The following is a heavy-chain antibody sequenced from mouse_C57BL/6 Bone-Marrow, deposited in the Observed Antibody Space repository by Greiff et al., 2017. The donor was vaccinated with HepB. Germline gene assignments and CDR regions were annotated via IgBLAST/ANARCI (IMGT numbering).Heavy chain of an antibody. Sequence: VKLMESGAELVRPGTSVKMSCKASGYTFTNYWIGWAKQRPGHGLEWIGDIYPGGGYTNYNEKFKGKATLTADKSSSTAYMQFSSLTSEDSAIYYCARSGDGYPLFAYWGQGTLVTVSA. D-gene: IGHD2-3*01. CDR2: IYPGGGYT. CDR3: ARSGDGYPLFAY. CDR1: GYTFTNYW. V-gene: IGHV1-63*01. J-gene: IGHJ3*01.